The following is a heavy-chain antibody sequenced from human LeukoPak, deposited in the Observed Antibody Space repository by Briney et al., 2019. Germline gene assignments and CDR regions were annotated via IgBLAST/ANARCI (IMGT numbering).Heavy chain of an antibody. D-gene: IGHD3-3*01. Sequence: GASVKVSCKASGYTFTSYGISWVRQAPGQGLEWMGWISAYNGNTNYAQKLQGRVTMTTDTSTSTAYMELRSLRSDDTAVYYCARDFLAMSRQTQDAFDIWGQGTMVTVSS. CDR2: ISAYNGNT. CDR1: GYTFTSYG. J-gene: IGHJ3*02. CDR3: ARDFLAMSRQTQDAFDI. V-gene: IGHV1-18*01.